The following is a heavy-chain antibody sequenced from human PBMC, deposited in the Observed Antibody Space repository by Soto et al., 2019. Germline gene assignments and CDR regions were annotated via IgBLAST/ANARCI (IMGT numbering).Heavy chain of an antibody. CDR1: GYTFTGYY. Sequence: ASVKVSCKASGYTFTGYYMHWVRQAPGQGLEWMGWINPNSGGTNYAQKFQGRVTMTRDTSISTAYMELSRLRSDDTAVYYCARAPRDTPLATYYYGMNVWGQGTTATVSS. CDR3: ARAPRDTPLATYYYGMNV. D-gene: IGHD5-18*01. V-gene: IGHV1-2*02. J-gene: IGHJ6*02. CDR2: INPNSGGT.